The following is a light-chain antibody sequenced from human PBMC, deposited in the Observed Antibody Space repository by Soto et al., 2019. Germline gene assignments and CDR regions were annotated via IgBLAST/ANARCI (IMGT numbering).Light chain of an antibody. J-gene: IGKJ2*01. Sequence: DIQMTQSPSSLSASAGDRVTITCRASHDIRNFLGWYQQKPGKAPKRLIHAASSLESGVPSRFSGSGSGTDFTLTISSLQPEDFATYYCLQHNAYPFTFGQGTKVEIK. CDR3: LQHNAYPFT. V-gene: IGKV1-17*01. CDR2: AAS. CDR1: HDIRNF.